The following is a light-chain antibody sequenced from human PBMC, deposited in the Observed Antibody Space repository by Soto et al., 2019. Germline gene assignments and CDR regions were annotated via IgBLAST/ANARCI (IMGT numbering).Light chain of an antibody. CDR1: QSILHTSGDNY. Sequence: EIVMTQSPRSLSVTPGEPASISCRSSQSILHTSGDNYLDWYLQRPGQSPQLLIYLGSKRASGVSERFRGSGAGTRFTLRISRVEAEYVGFYYCMQAQQIPRTFGQGTKVEIK. CDR3: MQAQQIPRT. J-gene: IGKJ1*01. CDR2: LGS. V-gene: IGKV2-28*01.